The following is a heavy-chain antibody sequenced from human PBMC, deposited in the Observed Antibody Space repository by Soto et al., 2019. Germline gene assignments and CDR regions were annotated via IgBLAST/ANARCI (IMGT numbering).Heavy chain of an antibody. V-gene: IGHV3-23*01. J-gene: IGHJ3*02. CDR1: GSTFSSYA. CDR3: ARRKVSSSSRAFDI. D-gene: IGHD6-6*01. Sequence: GSLRLSCAVSGSTFSSYAMSWVRQAPGKGLEWVSGISGSGGTTYYADSVKGRFTISRDNSKNTLFLQMSSLWAEDTAVYYCARRKVSSSSRAFDIWGQGTMVTVSS. CDR2: ISGSGGTT.